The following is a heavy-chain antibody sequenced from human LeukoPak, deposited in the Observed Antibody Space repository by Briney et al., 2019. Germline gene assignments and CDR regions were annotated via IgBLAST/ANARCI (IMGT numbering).Heavy chain of an antibody. J-gene: IGHJ4*02. CDR2: ISAYNGNT. CDR1: GYTFTSYG. CDR3: ARAPYSSSWYAVDY. D-gene: IGHD6-13*01. V-gene: IGHV1-18*01. Sequence: ASVKVSCKASGYTFTSYGIGWVRQAPGQGLEWMGWISAYNGNTNYAQKLQGRVTMTTDTSTSTAYMELRSLRSDDTAVYYCARAPYSSSWYAVDYWGQGTLVTVSS.